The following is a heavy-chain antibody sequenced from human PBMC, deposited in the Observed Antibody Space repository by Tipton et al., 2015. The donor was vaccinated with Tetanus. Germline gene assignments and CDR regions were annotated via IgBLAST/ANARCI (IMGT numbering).Heavy chain of an antibody. V-gene: IGHV3-74*01. J-gene: IGHJ4*02. CDR2: INPDGRRT. CDR3: VRDGGSSGWLAY. Sequence: SLRLSCAVSGFTSESHYMHWVRQTPDEGLVWISRINPDGRRTDYADSVKGRFTISRDHAKSTVYLQMNSLRVEDTAVYYCVRDGGSSGWLAYWGQGTLVTVSS. CDR1: GFTSESHY. D-gene: IGHD6-19*01.